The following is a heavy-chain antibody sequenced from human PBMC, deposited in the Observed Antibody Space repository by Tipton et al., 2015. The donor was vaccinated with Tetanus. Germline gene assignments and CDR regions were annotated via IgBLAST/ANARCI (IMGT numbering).Heavy chain of an antibody. CDR3: ARENFYAFDY. V-gene: IGHV3-33*01. Sequence: QLVQSGGGVVQPGGSLTLSCVTSGFRLGDRTMHWVRQAPGKGLEWVAVTWYDESLTYYKDYLKGRFTISRDNAKNSLYLQMDSLRAEDTAVYFCARENFYAFDYWGQGTLVTVSS. CDR2: TWYDESLT. CDR1: GFRLGDRT. J-gene: IGHJ4*02. D-gene: IGHD2/OR15-2a*01.